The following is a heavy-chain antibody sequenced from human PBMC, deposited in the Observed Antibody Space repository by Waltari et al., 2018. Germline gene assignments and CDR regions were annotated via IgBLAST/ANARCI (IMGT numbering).Heavy chain of an antibody. D-gene: IGHD1-26*01. J-gene: IGHJ6*02. Sequence: EVQLLASGGGLVQPGGSLIPSCAASGFTFSSKAMSWVTQAPGQGLEWVSAISGSGGSTYYADSVKGRFTISRDNSKNTLYLQMNSLRAEDTAVYYCAKSKNPVVGATTTGAYYYYGMDVWGQGTTVTVSS. CDR3: AKSKNPVVGATTTGAYYYYGMDV. CDR2: ISGSGGST. CDR1: GFTFSSKA. V-gene: IGHV3-23*01.